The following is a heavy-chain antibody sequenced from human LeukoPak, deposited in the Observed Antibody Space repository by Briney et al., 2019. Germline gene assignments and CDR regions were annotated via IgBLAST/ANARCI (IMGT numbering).Heavy chain of an antibody. D-gene: IGHD6-13*01. Sequence: ESGPTLVNPTQTLTLTCTLSGFSLRSSGVGVGWIRQPPGKALECLGLIYSDDDERYSPSLKSRRTITKDTSKNQVVLTMTNMDPVDTATYYCAQRQDSSWTYWVQGTLVTVSS. V-gene: IGHV2-5*02. CDR3: AQRQDSSWTY. CDR1: GFSLRSSGVG. CDR2: IYSDDDE. J-gene: IGHJ4*02.